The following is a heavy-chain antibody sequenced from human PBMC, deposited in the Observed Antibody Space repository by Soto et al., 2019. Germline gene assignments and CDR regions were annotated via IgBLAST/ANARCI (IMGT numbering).Heavy chain of an antibody. D-gene: IGHD6-19*01. CDR3: ARETKWLVNAFDI. J-gene: IGHJ3*02. Sequence: QVQLVESGGGVVQPGRSLRLSCAASGFTFSSYGMHWVRQAPGKGLEWVAVIWYDGSNKYYADSVKGRFTISRDNSKNTLYLQMNSLRAEDTAVYYCARETKWLVNAFDIWGQGTMVTVSS. CDR1: GFTFSSYG. V-gene: IGHV3-33*01. CDR2: IWYDGSNK.